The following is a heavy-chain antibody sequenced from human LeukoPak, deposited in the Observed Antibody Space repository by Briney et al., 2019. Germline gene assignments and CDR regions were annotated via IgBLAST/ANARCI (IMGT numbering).Heavy chain of an antibody. Sequence: SETLSLTCAVYGGSFSGYYWSWIRQPPGKGLEWIGEINHSGSTNYNPSLKSRVTISVDTSKNQFSLKLSSATAADTAVYYCARGVVLLWFGNLGYYYGMDVWGQGTTVTVSS. CDR3: ARGVVLLWFGNLGYYYGMDV. CDR1: GGSFSGYY. CDR2: INHSGST. D-gene: IGHD3-10*01. V-gene: IGHV4-34*01. J-gene: IGHJ6*02.